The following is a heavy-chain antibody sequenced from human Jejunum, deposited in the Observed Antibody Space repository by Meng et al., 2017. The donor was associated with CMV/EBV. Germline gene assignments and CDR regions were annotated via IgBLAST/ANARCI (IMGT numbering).Heavy chain of an antibody. CDR3: ARDWGHFSGSGSYYSRFDY. J-gene: IGHJ4*02. Sequence: NNYWMSWVRQAPGKGLEWVANIKQDGTEKYYLDSVKGRFTISRDNAKNSLYLQMNSLRAVGTAVYYCARDWGHFSGSGSYYSRFDYWGQGTLVTVSS. CDR1: NNYW. CDR2: IKQDGTEK. V-gene: IGHV3-7*01. D-gene: IGHD3-10*01.